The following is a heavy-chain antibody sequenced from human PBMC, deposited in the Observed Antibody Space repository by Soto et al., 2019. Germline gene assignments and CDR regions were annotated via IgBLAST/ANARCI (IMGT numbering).Heavy chain of an antibody. V-gene: IGHV3-30*19. CDR3: ARDWQYYDFWSGPLGYYYYGMDV. CDR2: ISYDGSNK. J-gene: IGHJ6*02. CDR1: GFTFSSYA. D-gene: IGHD3-3*01. Sequence: GGSLRLSCAASGFTFSSYAMHWVRQAPGKGLEWVAVISYDGSNKYYADSVKGRFTISRDNSKNTLYLQMNSLRAEDTAVYYCARDWQYYDFWSGPLGYYYYGMDVWGQGTTVTVSS.